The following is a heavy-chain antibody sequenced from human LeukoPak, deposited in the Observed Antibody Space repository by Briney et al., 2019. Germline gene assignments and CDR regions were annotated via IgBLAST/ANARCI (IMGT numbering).Heavy chain of an antibody. V-gene: IGHV3-74*01. J-gene: IGHJ3*02. CDR1: GFTFSSYW. D-gene: IGHD3-22*01. CDR3: AREGGGYYAFDI. Sequence: GGSLRLSCAASGFTFSSYWMHWVRQAPGKGLVWVSRINNDGSTSYADSVKGRFTISRDNAKNSLYLQMNSLRAEDTAVYYCAREGGGYYAFDIWGQGTMVTVSS. CDR2: INNDGST.